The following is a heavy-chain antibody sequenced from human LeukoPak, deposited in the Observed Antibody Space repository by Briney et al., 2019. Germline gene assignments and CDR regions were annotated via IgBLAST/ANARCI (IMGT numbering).Heavy chain of an antibody. D-gene: IGHD3-22*01. J-gene: IGHJ4*02. CDR3: AKADSNYYDSSGYYYVGY. CDR1: GFTFSSYA. Sequence: GGSLRLSCAASGFTFSSYAMSWVRQAPGKGLEWVSAISGSGGSTYYADSVKGRFTISRDNSKNTLYLQMNSLRAEDMAVYYCAKADSNYYDSSGYYYVGYWGQGTLVTVSS. V-gene: IGHV3-23*01. CDR2: ISGSGGST.